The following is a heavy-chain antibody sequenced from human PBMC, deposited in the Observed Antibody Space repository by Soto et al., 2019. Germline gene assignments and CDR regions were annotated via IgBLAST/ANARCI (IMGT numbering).Heavy chain of an antibody. J-gene: IGHJ4*02. CDR2: ISYDGSYT. V-gene: IGHV3-30*18. Sequence: PGGSLRLSCAASGFTFSSYVLHWVRQAPGQGLDWVAVISYDGSYTYYAYSVQVRFTISRDNSKHTLYLQMSSLRVEDTGVYYCAKDSWYFDLWSQGSQGTVSS. CDR1: GFTFSSYV. D-gene: IGHD6-13*01. CDR3: AKDSWYFDL.